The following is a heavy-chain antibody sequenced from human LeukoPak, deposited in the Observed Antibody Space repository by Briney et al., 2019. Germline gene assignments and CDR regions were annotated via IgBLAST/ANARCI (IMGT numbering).Heavy chain of an antibody. V-gene: IGHV3-21*06. J-gene: IGHJ6*03. CDR2: ISLSSAYI. Sequence: GGSLRLSCAASGFTFSSYSMNWVRQAPGKGLEWVSSISLSSAYIYYADSVKGRITISRDNAKNSLYLQMNSLRAGDTAVYYCAKSADNYYYYYMDVWGKGTTVTVSS. CDR3: AKSADNYYYYYMDV. CDR1: GFTFSSYS. D-gene: IGHD3-3*01.